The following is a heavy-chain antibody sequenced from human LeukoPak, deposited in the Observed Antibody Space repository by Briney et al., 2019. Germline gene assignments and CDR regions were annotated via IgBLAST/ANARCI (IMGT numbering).Heavy chain of an antibody. CDR1: GDTFNSYA. V-gene: IGHV1-69*06. Sequence: SVKVSCKVSGDTFNSYAVAWVRQAPGQGLEWMGLIIPAFGTTHYAQRFQGRVTITSDKSTTTAYMELGSLRSEDTAVYYCAREYYGSGSYYDGYYFDFWGQGTLVTGSS. J-gene: IGHJ4*02. CDR3: AREYYGSGSYYDGYYFDF. D-gene: IGHD3-10*01. CDR2: IIPAFGTT.